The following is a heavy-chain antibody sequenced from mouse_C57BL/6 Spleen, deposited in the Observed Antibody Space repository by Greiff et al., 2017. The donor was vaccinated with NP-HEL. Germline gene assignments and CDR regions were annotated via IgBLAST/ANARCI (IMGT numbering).Heavy chain of an antibody. CDR1: GYTFTDYY. V-gene: IGHV1-26*01. Sequence: EVQLQQSGPELVKPGASVKISCKASGYTFTDYYMNWVKQSHGKSLEWIGDINPNNGGTSYNQKFKGKATLTVDKSSSTAYMELRSLTSEDSAVYYCARSVDGSDYWGQGTSVTVSS. CDR3: ARSVDGSDY. D-gene: IGHD2-3*01. J-gene: IGHJ4*01. CDR2: INPNNGGT.